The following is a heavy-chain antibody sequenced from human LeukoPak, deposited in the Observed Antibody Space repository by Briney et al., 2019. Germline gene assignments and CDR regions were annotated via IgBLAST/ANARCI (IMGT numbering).Heavy chain of an antibody. V-gene: IGHV4-30-2*01. J-gene: IGHJ4*02. CDR1: GGSISSGGYS. D-gene: IGHD4-17*01. CDR2: IYHSGST. Sequence: SQTLSLTCAVSGGSISSGGYSWSWIRQPPGKGLEWIGYIYHSGSTYYNPSLKSRVTISVDRSKNQFSLKLSPVTAADTAVYYCARASVDYGDYDYWGQGTLVTVSS. CDR3: ARASVDYGDYDY.